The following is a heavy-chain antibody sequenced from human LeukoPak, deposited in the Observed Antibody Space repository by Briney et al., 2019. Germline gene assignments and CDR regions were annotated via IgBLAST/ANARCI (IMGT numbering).Heavy chain of an antibody. V-gene: IGHV4-30-2*01. D-gene: IGHD3-9*01. Sequence: PSETLSLTCAVSGGSISSGGYSWSWIRQPPGKGLEWIGYIYHSGSTYYNPSLKSRVTIPVDRSKNQFSLKLSSVTAADTAVYYCARSSYYDILTGSTDGHWFDPWGQGTLVTVSS. CDR1: GGSISSGGYS. J-gene: IGHJ5*02. CDR2: IYHSGST. CDR3: ARSSYYDILTGSTDGHWFDP.